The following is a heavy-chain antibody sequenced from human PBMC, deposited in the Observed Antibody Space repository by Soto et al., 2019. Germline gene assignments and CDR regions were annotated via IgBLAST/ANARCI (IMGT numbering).Heavy chain of an antibody. V-gene: IGHV3-30*18. CDR1: GFTFSSYG. CDR3: AKDIVRTPARYYYYYGMDV. D-gene: IGHD1-26*01. CDR2: ISYDGSNK. J-gene: IGHJ6*02. Sequence: GGSLRLSCAASGFTFSSYGMHWVRQAPGKGLEWVAVISYDGSNKYYADSVKGRFTISRDNSKNTLYLQMNSLRAEDTAVYYCAKDIVRTPARYYYYYGMDVWGQGTTVTVSS.